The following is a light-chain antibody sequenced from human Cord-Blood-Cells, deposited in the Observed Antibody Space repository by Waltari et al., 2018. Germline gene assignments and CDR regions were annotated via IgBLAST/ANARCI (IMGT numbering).Light chain of an antibody. V-gene: IGLV2-23*03. CDR1: SSDVGSYNL. Sequence: QSALTQPASVSGSPGQSITLSCTGTSSDVGSYNLVSWYQQHPGKAPKLMIYEGSKRHSGVSNRFSGSKSGNTASLTISGLQAEDEADYYCCSYAGSSTFVFGGGTKLTVL. J-gene: IGLJ2*01. CDR2: EGS. CDR3: CSYAGSSTFV.